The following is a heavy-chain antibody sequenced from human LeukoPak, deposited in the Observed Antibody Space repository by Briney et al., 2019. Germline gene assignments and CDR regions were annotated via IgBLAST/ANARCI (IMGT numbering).Heavy chain of an antibody. CDR1: GGSFSGYY. CDR2: INHSGST. J-gene: IGHJ1*01. Sequence: PSETLSLTCAVYGGSFSGYYWSWIRQPPGKGLEWIGEINHSGSTNYNPSLKSRVTISVDTSKNQFSLELSSVTAADTAVYYCARGPPMITFGGVIAKYFQHWGQGTLVTVSS. V-gene: IGHV4-34*01. CDR3: ARGPPMITFGGVIAKYFQH. D-gene: IGHD3-16*02.